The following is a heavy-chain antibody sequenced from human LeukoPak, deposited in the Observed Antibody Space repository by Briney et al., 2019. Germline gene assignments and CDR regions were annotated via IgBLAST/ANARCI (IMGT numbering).Heavy chain of an antibody. Sequence: PSETLSLTCAVSGGSISSSNWWSWVRQPPGKGLEWIGEIYHSGSTNYNPSLKSRVTISVDKSNNQFSLKLISVTAADTAVYYCARVSVHGYSDYWGQGTLVTVSS. J-gene: IGHJ4*02. CDR1: GGSISSSNW. V-gene: IGHV4-4*02. D-gene: IGHD2-8*01. CDR3: ARVSVHGYSDY. CDR2: IYHSGST.